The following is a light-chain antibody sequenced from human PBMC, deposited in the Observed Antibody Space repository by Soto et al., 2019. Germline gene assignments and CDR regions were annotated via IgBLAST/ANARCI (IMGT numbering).Light chain of an antibody. J-gene: IGKJ1*01. CDR2: VVS. Sequence: IQMTKSPSSVSASVGDRVTITCRASQDIRTWLAWYQQKPGNAPKLLIYVVSSLQSGVPSRFSGSGSGTYCTLTISNLQPVDFAAYYCLHTDSFSWPFGQGTKVGMK. CDR3: LHTDSFSWP. V-gene: IGKV1-12*01. CDR1: QDIRTW.